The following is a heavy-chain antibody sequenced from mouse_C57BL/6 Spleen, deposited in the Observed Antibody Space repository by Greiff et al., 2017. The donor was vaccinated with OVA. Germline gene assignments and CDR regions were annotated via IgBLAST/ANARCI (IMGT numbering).Heavy chain of an antibody. Sequence: EVMLVESGEGLVKPGGSLKLSCAASGFTFSSYAMSWVRQTPEKRLEWVAYVSSGGDYIYYADTVKGRFTISRDNARNTLYLQMSSLKSEDTAMYYCTREGNYIDYWGQGTTLTVSS. J-gene: IGHJ2*01. CDR2: VSSGGDYI. V-gene: IGHV5-9-1*02. CDR1: GFTFSSYA. CDR3: TREGNYIDY.